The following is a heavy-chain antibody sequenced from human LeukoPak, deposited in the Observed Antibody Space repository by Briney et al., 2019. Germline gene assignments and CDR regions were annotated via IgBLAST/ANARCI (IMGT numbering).Heavy chain of an antibody. V-gene: IGHV1-8*01. CDR2: MNPNSGNT. J-gene: IGHJ4*02. Sequence: ASVKVSCKASGYTFTSYDINWVRQATGQGLEWMGWMNPNSGNTGYAQKFQGRVTMTRNTSISTAYMELSSLRSEDTAVYYCARGRDYDFWSGYYSSDGDYWGQGTLITVSS. D-gene: IGHD3-3*01. CDR3: ARGRDYDFWSGYYSSDGDY. CDR1: GYTFTSYD.